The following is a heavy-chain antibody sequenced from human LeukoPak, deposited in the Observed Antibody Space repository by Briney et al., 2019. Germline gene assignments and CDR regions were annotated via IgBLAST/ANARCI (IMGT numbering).Heavy chain of an antibody. CDR1: GGTFSSYA. CDR3: AREGAPLGLRLGEFYY. Sequence: SVKVSCKASGGTFSSYAISWVRQAPGQGLEWMGGTIPIFGTANYAQKFQGRVTITADESTSTAYMELSSLRSEDTAVYYCAREGAPLGLRLGEFYYWGQGTLVTVSS. D-gene: IGHD3-16*01. CDR2: TIPIFGTA. V-gene: IGHV1-69*13. J-gene: IGHJ4*02.